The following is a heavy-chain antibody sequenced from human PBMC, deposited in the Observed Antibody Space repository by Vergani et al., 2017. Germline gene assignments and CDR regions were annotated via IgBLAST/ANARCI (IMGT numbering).Heavy chain of an antibody. V-gene: IGHV1-46*03. Sequence: QVQVVPSGAEVKKSGASVKVSCKTSGYTLSNYYMHWVRQAPGQGLEGMGIINPSGGPTNYAQKFRGRVTMTRDTSTNPVYIELSSLRSEDTAIYYGAREDYGILTGYRYLGQGTLVNVSA. D-gene: IGHD3-9*01. J-gene: IGHJ4*02. CDR3: AREDYGILTGYRY. CDR2: INPSGGPT. CDR1: GYTLSNYY.